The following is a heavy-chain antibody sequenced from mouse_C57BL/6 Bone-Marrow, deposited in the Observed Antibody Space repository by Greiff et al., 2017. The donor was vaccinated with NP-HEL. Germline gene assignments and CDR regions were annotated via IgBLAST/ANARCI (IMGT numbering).Heavy chain of an antibody. D-gene: IGHD2-3*01. CDR1: GFTFSSYG. CDR3: ARRGWESYFDV. CDR2: ISSGGSYT. Sequence: EVQLVESGGDLVKPGGSLKLSCAASGFTFSSYGMSWVRQTPDKRLEWVATISSGGSYTYYPDSVKGRFPISRDNAKNTLYLQMSSLKSEDTAMYYGARRGWESYFDVWGTGTTVTVSS. J-gene: IGHJ1*03. V-gene: IGHV5-6*01.